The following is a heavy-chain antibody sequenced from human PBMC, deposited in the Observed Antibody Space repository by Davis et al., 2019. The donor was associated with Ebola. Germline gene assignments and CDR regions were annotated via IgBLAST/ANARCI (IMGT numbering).Heavy chain of an antibody. CDR1: GYTFTGYY. CDR2: IIPIFGTA. V-gene: IGHV1-18*04. Sequence: ASVKVSCKASGYTFTGYYMHWVRQAPGQGLEWMGGIIPIFGTANYAQKLQGRVTMTTDTSTSTAYMELRSLRSDDTAVYYCARGTYCTNGVCPYYGMDVWGKGTTVTVSS. D-gene: IGHD2-8*01. J-gene: IGHJ6*04. CDR3: ARGTYCTNGVCPYYGMDV.